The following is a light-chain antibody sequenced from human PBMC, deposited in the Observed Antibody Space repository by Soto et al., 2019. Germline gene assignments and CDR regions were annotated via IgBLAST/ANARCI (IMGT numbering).Light chain of an antibody. CDR1: SSNIGAGYD. Sequence: QSVLTQPPSVSGAPGQRVTISCTGSSSNIGAGYDVHWYQQLPGTAPKLLIYGNSNRPSGVPDRFSGSKSGTSASLAITGRQAEDEADYYCQSSYSSRSGYVVFGGGTKLTVL. J-gene: IGLJ2*01. CDR3: QSSYSSRSGYVV. V-gene: IGLV1-40*01. CDR2: GNS.